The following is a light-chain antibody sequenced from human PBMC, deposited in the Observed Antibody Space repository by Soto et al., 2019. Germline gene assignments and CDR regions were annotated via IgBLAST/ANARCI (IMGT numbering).Light chain of an antibody. V-gene: IGKV2-24*01. Sequence: DFVMPQTPLPSPVTLGQPASISYRSSQSLVHSDGNTYLTCLQQRPGQPPRLLLYKISTRFSGVPDRFSGSGAGTAFTLKISRVEPEDGGVYYCMQATQFPWTFGKGTNVEIK. J-gene: IGKJ1*01. CDR2: KIS. CDR3: MQATQFPWT. CDR1: QSLVHSDGNTY.